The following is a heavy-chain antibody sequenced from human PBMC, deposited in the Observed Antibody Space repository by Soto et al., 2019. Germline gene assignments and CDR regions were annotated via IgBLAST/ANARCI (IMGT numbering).Heavy chain of an antibody. CDR3: ARDKITGLFDY. J-gene: IGHJ4*02. CDR1: GYTFTNYG. D-gene: IGHD2-8*02. V-gene: IGHV1-18*01. Sequence: SCKTSGYTFTNYGISWVRQAPGQGLEWMGGSFNGVTNYAQNLQGRVTMTTDTSTTTAYMELTSLRSDDTAVYYCARDKITGLFDYWGQGTLVTVSS. CDR2: SFNGVT.